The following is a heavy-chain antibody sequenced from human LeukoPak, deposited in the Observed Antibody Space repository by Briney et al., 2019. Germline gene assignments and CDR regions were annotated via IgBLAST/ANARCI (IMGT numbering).Heavy chain of an antibody. J-gene: IGHJ4*02. CDR1: GGSSSGYY. CDR2: INHSGST. Sequence: SETLSLTCAVYGGSSSGYYWSWIRQPPGKGLEWIGEINHSGSTNYNPSLKSRVTISVDTSKNQFSLKLSSVTAADTAVYYCARPPFSYYGSGGYFDYWGQGTLVTVSS. D-gene: IGHD3-10*01. CDR3: ARPPFSYYGSGGYFDY. V-gene: IGHV4-34*01.